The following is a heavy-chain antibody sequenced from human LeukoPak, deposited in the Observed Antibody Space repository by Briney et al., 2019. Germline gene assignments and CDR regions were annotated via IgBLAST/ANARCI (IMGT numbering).Heavy chain of an antibody. Sequence: PGGSLRLSCAASGFTFSSYGMHWVRQAPGKGLEWVSAISGSGGSTYYADSVKGRFTISRDNSKNTLYLQMNSLRAEDTAVYYCASPGGVVVITTGYFDYWGQGTLVTVSS. CDR3: ASPGGVVVITTGYFDY. CDR2: ISGSGGST. D-gene: IGHD3-22*01. CDR1: GFTFSSYG. J-gene: IGHJ4*02. V-gene: IGHV3-23*01.